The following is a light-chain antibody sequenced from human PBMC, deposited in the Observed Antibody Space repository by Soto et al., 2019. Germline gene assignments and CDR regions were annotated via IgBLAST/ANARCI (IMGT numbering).Light chain of an antibody. Sequence: QSALTQPASVSGSPGQSITISCTGISSTVETYNLVSWYRQYPGKAPKLIIYEVNKRPSGVSDRFSGFKSGDTASLTISGLQAEDESDYYCSSYAAGSPSVLFGGGTKLTVL. CDR1: SSTVETYNL. CDR3: SSYAAGSPSVL. J-gene: IGLJ2*01. CDR2: EVN. V-gene: IGLV2-23*02.